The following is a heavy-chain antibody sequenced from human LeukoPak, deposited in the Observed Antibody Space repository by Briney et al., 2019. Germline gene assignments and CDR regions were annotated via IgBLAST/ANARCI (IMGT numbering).Heavy chain of an antibody. CDR3: ARDPGGNYDDWFDP. CDR2: INHSGRT. D-gene: IGHD4-11*01. J-gene: IGHJ5*02. CDR1: GGSFSAYY. V-gene: IGHV4-34*01. Sequence: SETLSLTCAVYGGSFSAYYWSWIRQPPGKGLEWIGEINHSGRTKYNPSLKSRVTISVDTSKNQFSLKLSSVTAADTAVYYCARDPGGNYDDWFDPWGQGTLVTVSS.